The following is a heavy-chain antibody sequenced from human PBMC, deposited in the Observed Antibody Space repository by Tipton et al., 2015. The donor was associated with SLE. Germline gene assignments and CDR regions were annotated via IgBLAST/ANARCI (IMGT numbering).Heavy chain of an antibody. J-gene: IGHJ3*02. CDR3: ARTHYDFWSGYHRGGSDI. D-gene: IGHD3-3*01. V-gene: IGHV4-59*11. CDR2: IYNSGST. CDR1: GGSISSHH. Sequence: TLSLTCTVSGGSISSHHWSWIRQPPGKGLEWIGNIYNSGSTNYNPSLKSRITISVDTSKNQFSLKLSSVTAADTAVYYCARTHYDFWSGYHRGGSDIWGQGTMVTVSS.